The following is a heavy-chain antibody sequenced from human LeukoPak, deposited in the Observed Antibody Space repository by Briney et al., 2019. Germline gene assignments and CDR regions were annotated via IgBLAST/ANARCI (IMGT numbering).Heavy chain of an antibody. CDR1: GFTFSSYA. CDR3: ARVRDANDYGDY. Sequence: GGSLRLSCAASGFTFSSYAMSWVRQAPGKGLEWVSAISGSGGSTYYADSVKGRFTTSRDNARNSLYLQMNSLRAEDTAVYYCARVRDANDYGDYWGQGTLVTVSS. D-gene: IGHD2-8*01. V-gene: IGHV3-23*01. CDR2: ISGSGGST. J-gene: IGHJ4*02.